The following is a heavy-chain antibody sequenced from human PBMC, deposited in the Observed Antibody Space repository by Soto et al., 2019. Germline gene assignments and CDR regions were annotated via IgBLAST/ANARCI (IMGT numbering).Heavy chain of an antibody. Sequence: QVQLQESGPGLVKPSQTLSLACTVSGGSISSGGYYWSWIRQHPGKGLEWIGYIYYLGSTYYNPSLKSRVTISVATSKTQVSLKLTSVTAADTAVYYCARFYMARGVMSAFDIWGQGTMVTVSS. CDR3: ARFYMARGVMSAFDI. V-gene: IGHV4-31*03. CDR1: GGSISSGGYY. J-gene: IGHJ3*02. CDR2: IYYLGST. D-gene: IGHD3-10*01.